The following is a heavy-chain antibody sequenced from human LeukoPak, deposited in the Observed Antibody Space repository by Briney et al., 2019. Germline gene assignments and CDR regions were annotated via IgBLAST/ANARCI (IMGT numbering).Heavy chain of an antibody. CDR1: GFTFSSYW. Sequence: GGSLRLSCVASGFTFSSYWMHWVRQAPGKGLVWVSRINSDGSTTTYADSVKGRFTTSRDNAKNTLYLQMNSLRAEDTAIYYCAILTGIAAAAWGQGTLVTVSS. D-gene: IGHD6-13*01. J-gene: IGHJ5*02. CDR2: INSDGSTT. V-gene: IGHV3-74*01. CDR3: AILTGIAAAA.